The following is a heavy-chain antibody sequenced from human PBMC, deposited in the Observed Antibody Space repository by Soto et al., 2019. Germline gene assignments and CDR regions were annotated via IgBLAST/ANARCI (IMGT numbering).Heavy chain of an antibody. J-gene: IGHJ3*01. CDR3: TSLLTGGLFYASWF. Sequence: XXSLRLSCAASGFTFSNAWMRWFPQAPGKGLEWVGRIKSKTDGGTTDYAAPVKGRFTISRDDSKNTLYLQMNSLKNEDTAVYYCTSLLTGGLFYASWFWGQGTMVTVSS. V-gene: IGHV3-15*01. CDR2: IKSKTDGGTT. D-gene: IGHD3-9*01. CDR1: GFTFSNAW.